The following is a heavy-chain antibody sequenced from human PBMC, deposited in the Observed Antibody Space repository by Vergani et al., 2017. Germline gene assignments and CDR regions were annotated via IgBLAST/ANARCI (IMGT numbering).Heavy chain of an antibody. CDR2: ISAYNGNI. CDR1: GYTFTNSG. J-gene: IGHJ4*02. Sequence: QVQLVQSGAEVKKPGASVKVSCKASGYTFTNSGFSWVRQARGQGLEWMGWISAYNGNINYAPNLQGRVTMTTNTSTSTAYMELRSLRSNDTAVYYCAIGLGCQLLPLVTDYWGQGTLVTVSS. CDR3: AIGLGCQLLPLVTDY. D-gene: IGHD2-2*01. V-gene: IGHV1-18*01.